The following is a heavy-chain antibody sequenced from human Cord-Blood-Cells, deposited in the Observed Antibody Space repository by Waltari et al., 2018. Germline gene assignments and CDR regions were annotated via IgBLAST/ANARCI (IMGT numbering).Heavy chain of an antibody. CDR3: AREYSGYDHDAFDI. Sequence: QVQLQESGPGLVKPSQTLSLTCTVSGGSISSGGYYWSWIRQHPGKGLEWIWYIYYSGSTFYNPSLKSRVTISVDTSKNQFSLKLSSVTAADTAVYYCAREYSGYDHDAFDIWGQGTMVTVSS. CDR2: IYYSGST. J-gene: IGHJ3*02. CDR1: GGSISSGGYY. D-gene: IGHD5-12*01. V-gene: IGHV4-31*03.